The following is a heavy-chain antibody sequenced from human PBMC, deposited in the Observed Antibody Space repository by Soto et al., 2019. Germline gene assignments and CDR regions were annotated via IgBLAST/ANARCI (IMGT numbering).Heavy chain of an antibody. V-gene: IGHV4-39*01. CDR2: IYYSGST. CDR3: ARRSYDFWSGYPPDY. J-gene: IGHJ4*02. D-gene: IGHD3-3*01. CDR1: GGSISSSSYY. Sequence: QLQLQESGPGLVKPSETLSLTCTVSGGSISSSSYYWGWIRQPPGKGLEWIGSIYYSGSTYYNPSPTSRVTLSVDTSKNQFSLQLSSVTAADTAVYYCARRSYDFWSGYPPDYWGQGTLVTVSS.